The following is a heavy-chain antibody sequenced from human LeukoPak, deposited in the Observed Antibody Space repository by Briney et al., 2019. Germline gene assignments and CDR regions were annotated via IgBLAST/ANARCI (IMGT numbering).Heavy chain of an antibody. V-gene: IGHV4-39*01. CDR2: IYYSGST. CDR1: GGSISSSSYY. CDR3: ARRVGYCSSTSCYDWDY. D-gene: IGHD2-2*01. J-gene: IGHJ4*02. Sequence: PSETLSLTCTVSGGSISSSSYYWGWIRQPPGKGLEWIRSIYYSGSTYYNPSLKSRVTISVDTSKNQFSLKLSSVTAADTAVYYCARRVGYCSSTSCYDWDYWGQGTLVTVSS.